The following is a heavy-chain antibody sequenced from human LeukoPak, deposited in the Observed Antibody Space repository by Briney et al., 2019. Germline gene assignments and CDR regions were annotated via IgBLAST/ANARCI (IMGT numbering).Heavy chain of an antibody. CDR3: ARLGAYYYDSSGFDY. D-gene: IGHD3-22*01. CDR1: GGSISSSLYY. CDR2: IHYSGST. V-gene: IGHV4-39*01. J-gene: IGHJ4*02. Sequence: SETLSLTCTVSGGSISSSLYYWGWIRQPPGKGLEWIGNIHYSGSTYYNPSLKSRVTISVDTSKNQFSLKLNSVTAADTAVYYCARLGAYYYDSSGFDYWGQGTLVTVSS.